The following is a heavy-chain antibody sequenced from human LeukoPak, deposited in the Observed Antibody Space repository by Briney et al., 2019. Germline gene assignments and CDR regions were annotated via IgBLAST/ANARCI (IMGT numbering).Heavy chain of an antibody. J-gene: IGHJ4*02. CDR3: AKTLTGSYSFDY. CDR2: ISYDGSNK. D-gene: IGHD3-10*01. V-gene: IGHV3-30-3*02. Sequence: GGSLRLSCAASGFTFSSYAMHWVRQAPGKGLEWVAVISYDGSNKYYADSVKGRFTISRDNSKNTLYLQMNSLRAEDTAVYYCAKTLTGSYSFDYWGQGTLVTVSS. CDR1: GFTFSSYA.